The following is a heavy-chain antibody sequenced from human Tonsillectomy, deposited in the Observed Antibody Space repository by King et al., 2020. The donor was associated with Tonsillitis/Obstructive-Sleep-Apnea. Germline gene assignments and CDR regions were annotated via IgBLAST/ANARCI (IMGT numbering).Heavy chain of an antibody. V-gene: IGHV3-15*01. D-gene: IGHD3-3*01. CDR1: GFTFSNAW. Sequence: VQLVESGGGLVKPGGSLRLSCAASGFTFSNAWMTWVRQAPGKGLEWVGRIKSKTDGGTTDYAAPVKGRFTISRDDSKNTLYLEMNSLKTEDTAVYYCTTCPGVTIFGVVIDYWGQGTLVTVSS. J-gene: IGHJ4*02. CDR2: IKSKTDGGTT. CDR3: TTCPGVTIFGVVIDY.